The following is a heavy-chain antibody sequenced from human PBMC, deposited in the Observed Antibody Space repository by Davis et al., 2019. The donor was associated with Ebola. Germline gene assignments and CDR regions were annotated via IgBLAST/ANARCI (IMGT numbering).Heavy chain of an antibody. Sequence: PGGSLRLSCAASGFTFSDYYMSWMRQAPGKGLEWVSYLSSSGTTISYADPIKGRFTISRDNAKNSLFLQMNSLTADETAVYYWARDLWRSPDYWGQGTLVTVSS. J-gene: IGHJ4*02. V-gene: IGHV3-11*01. CDR1: GFTFSDYY. D-gene: IGHD4/OR15-4a*01. CDR2: LSSSGTTI. CDR3: ARDLWRSPDY.